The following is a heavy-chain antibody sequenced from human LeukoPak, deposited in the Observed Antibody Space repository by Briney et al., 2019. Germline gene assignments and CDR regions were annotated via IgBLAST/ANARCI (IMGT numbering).Heavy chain of an antibody. Sequence: GGSLRLSCAASGFTFSSYAMSWVRQAPGKGLEWVSAISGSGGSTYYADSVQGRFTISRDNSKNTLYLQMNSLRAEDTAVYYCAKVLSSSSWRGRFDYWGQGTLVTVSS. CDR3: AKVLSSSSWRGRFDY. CDR1: GFTFSSYA. V-gene: IGHV3-23*01. D-gene: IGHD6-13*01. CDR2: ISGSGGST. J-gene: IGHJ4*02.